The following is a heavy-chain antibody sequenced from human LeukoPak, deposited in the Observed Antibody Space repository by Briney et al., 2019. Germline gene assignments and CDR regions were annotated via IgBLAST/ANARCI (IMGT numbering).Heavy chain of an antibody. CDR2: IKQDGSEN. D-gene: IGHD3-9*01. V-gene: IGHV3-7*01. J-gene: IGHJ3*01. CDR1: GFTFSSYW. Sequence: GGSLRLSCVASGFTFSSYWMSWVRQAPGKGLEWVANIKQDGSENYFVDAVKDRFTISRDNARNSLYLQMNSLRVEDTAVYYCARRRYGEAFDVWGQGTMVTVSS. CDR3: ARRRYGEAFDV.